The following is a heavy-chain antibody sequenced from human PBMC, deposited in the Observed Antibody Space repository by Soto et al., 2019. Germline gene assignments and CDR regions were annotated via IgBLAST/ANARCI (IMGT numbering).Heavy chain of an antibody. CDR2: IHAGNGYT. D-gene: IGHD5-12*01. V-gene: IGHV1-3*01. CDR3: ARVQYSGFDFKLAFDI. J-gene: IGHJ3*02. CDR1: GYTFDNYA. Sequence: VQLVQSGAQVKKPGASVKVSCKASGYTFDNYALHWVRHAPGRRLEWMGWIHAGNGYTRYSQSFQGRVSISRDTSASTVNIDLISLRSEDTAVECCARVQYSGFDFKLAFDIWGQGTMVTASS.